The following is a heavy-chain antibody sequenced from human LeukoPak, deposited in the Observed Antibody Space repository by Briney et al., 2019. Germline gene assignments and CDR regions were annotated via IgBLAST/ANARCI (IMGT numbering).Heavy chain of an antibody. CDR3: AKDWRPGSYPPGY. V-gene: IGHV3-30*18. D-gene: IGHD1-26*01. CDR2: ISYDGSNK. J-gene: IGHJ4*02. Sequence: GGSLRLSCAASGFTFSSYGMHWVRQAPGKGLEWVAVISYDGSNKYYADSVKGRFTISRDNSKNTLYLQMNSLRAEDTAVYYCAKDWRPGSYPPGYWGQGTLVTVSS. CDR1: GFTFSSYG.